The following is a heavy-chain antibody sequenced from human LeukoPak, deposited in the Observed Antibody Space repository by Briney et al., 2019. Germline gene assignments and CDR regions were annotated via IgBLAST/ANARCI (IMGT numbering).Heavy chain of an antibody. CDR2: MNPNSGNT. V-gene: IGHV1-8*01. CDR3: ARAFDRRHCTNGVCYGEFDY. Sequence: GASVKVSCKASGYTFTSYDINWVRQATGQGLEWMGWMNPNSGNTGYAQKFQGRVTMTRNTSISTAYMELSSLRSEDTAVYYCARAFDRRHCTNGVCYGEFDYWGQGTLVTVSS. J-gene: IGHJ4*02. CDR1: GYTFTSYD. D-gene: IGHD2-8*01.